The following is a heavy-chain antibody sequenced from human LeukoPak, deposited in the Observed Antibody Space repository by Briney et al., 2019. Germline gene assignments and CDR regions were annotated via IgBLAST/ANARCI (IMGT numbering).Heavy chain of an antibody. CDR3: ARDHTMVRGVNHGMDV. D-gene: IGHD3-10*01. Sequence: ASVKVSCKASGYTFTSYGISWVRQAPGQGLEWMGLISAYNGNTNYAQKLQGRLTMTTDTSTSTAYMELRSLRSDDTAAYYCARDHTMVRGVNHGMDVWGKGTTVTVSS. CDR2: ISAYNGNT. CDR1: GYTFTSYG. J-gene: IGHJ6*04. V-gene: IGHV1-18*04.